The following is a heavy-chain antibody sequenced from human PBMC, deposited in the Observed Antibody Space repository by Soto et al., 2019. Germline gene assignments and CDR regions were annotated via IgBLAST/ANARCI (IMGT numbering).Heavy chain of an antibody. CDR1: GFAFNNYG. CDR2: ISPEGSKT. V-gene: IGHV3-30*18. D-gene: IGHD3-3*01. J-gene: IGHJ4*02. Sequence: QVELVESGGGVVQPGRSLRLSCAASGFAFNNYGMHWVRQAPGKGLEWVAVISPEGSKTYYADSVRGRFTISRDNSKDTLYVQINNLRAEHTAVYYCTKGPDPSIFEVVIIPIDCGGQGTLVSSSS. CDR3: TKGPDPSIFEVVIIPIDC.